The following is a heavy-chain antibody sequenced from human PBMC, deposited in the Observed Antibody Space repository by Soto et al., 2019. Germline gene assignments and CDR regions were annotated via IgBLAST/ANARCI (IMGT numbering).Heavy chain of an antibody. J-gene: IGHJ4*02. D-gene: IGHD6-6*01. V-gene: IGHV4-34*01. CDR2: INHSGST. CDR1: GGSFSGYY. Sequence: PSETLSLTCAVYGGSFSGYYWSWIRQPPGKGLEWIGEINHSGSTNYNPSLKSRVTISVDTSKNQFSLKLSSVTAADTAVYYCARVREYSSSSLWVDYWGQGPLVTVSS. CDR3: ARVREYSSSSLWVDY.